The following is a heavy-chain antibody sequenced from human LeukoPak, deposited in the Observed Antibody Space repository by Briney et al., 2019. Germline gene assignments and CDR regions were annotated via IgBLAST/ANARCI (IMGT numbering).Heavy chain of an antibody. J-gene: IGHJ1*01. Sequence: PSETLSLTCTVSGGSIRSSSYYWGWIRQPPGKGLECVGNIYPTGTTYYNPSLKSRVTISIDTSKSQFSLRLSSVTAADTAVYYCVQNIPGTIEHWGQGTLVTVSS. CDR2: IYPTGTT. V-gene: IGHV4-39*01. D-gene: IGHD1-7*01. CDR3: VQNIPGTIEH. CDR1: GGSIRSSSYY.